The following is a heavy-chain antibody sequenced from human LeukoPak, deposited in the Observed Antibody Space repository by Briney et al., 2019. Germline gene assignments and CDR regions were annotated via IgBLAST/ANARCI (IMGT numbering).Heavy chain of an antibody. CDR3: ARAVGGYCSGGSCSHAFDI. D-gene: IGHD2-15*01. CDR1: GYTFTSYD. Sequence: KPGASVKVSCKASGYTFTSYDINWVRQATGQGLEWMGWMNPNSGNTGYAQKFQGRVTMTRNTSISTAYMELSSLRSEDTAVYYCARAVGGYCSGGSCSHAFDIWGQGTMVTVSS. V-gene: IGHV1-8*01. CDR2: MNPNSGNT. J-gene: IGHJ3*02.